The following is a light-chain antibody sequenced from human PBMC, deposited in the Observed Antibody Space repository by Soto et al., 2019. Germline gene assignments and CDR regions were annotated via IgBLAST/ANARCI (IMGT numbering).Light chain of an antibody. CDR1: QSVLYSSNNKNY. CDR3: HQYYAAPQT. Sequence: DIVMTQSPDSLAVSLGERATINCKSSQSVLYSSNNKNYLAWYQQKPEQPPKLLIDWASTREAGVPDRFSGSQSETHFTFTISSLQAEDEAVYYCHQYYAAPQTFGGATKVEIK. V-gene: IGKV4-1*01. CDR2: WAS. J-gene: IGKJ4*01.